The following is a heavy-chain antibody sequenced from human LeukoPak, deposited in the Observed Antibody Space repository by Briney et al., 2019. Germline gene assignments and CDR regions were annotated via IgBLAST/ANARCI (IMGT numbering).Heavy chain of an antibody. CDR2: IRYDGSNK. D-gene: IGHD3-10*01. CDR1: GFTFSSYG. CDR3: AKDASLLWFGDYYYYYMDV. V-gene: IGHV3-30*02. Sequence: PGGSLRLSCAASGFTFSSYGMHWLRQAPGKGLEWVAFIRYDGSNKYYADSVKGRFTISRDNSKNTLYLQMNSLRAEDTAVYYCAKDASLLWFGDYYYYYMDVWGKGTTVTVSS. J-gene: IGHJ6*03.